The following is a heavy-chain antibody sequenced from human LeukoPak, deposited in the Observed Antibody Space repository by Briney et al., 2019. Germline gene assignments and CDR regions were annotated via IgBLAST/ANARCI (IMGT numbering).Heavy chain of an antibody. CDR3: ANDAPPDY. CDR2: IYTSGST. Sequence: PSQTLSLTCTVSGGSISSGSYYWSWIRQPAGKGLEWIGRIYTSGSTNYNPSLKSRVTISLDRSKNQFSLKLSSVTAADTAVYYCANDAPPDYWGQGTLVTVSS. J-gene: IGHJ4*02. V-gene: IGHV4-61*02. CDR1: GGSISSGSYY. D-gene: IGHD2-2*01.